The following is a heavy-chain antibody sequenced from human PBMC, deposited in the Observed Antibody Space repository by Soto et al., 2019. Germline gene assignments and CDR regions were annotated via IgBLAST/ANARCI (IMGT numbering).Heavy chain of an antibody. D-gene: IGHD1-26*01. CDR3: ARVARGRVVGATPPCFDY. CDR2: IYYSGST. CDR1: GGSISSGIYY. J-gene: IGHJ4*02. V-gene: IGHV4-31*03. Sequence: QVQLQESGPGLVKPSQTPSLTCTVSGGSISSGIYYWSWIRQDPGTGLEWIGHIYYSGSTYYNPSLKSRVSISVDTSKNQFSLKLTSVTAADTAVYYCARVARGRVVGATPPCFDYWGQGTLVTVSS.